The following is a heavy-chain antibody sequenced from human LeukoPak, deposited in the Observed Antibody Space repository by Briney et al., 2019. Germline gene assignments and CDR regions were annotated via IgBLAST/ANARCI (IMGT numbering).Heavy chain of an antibody. V-gene: IGHV3-7*01. CDR2: INQDGSTQ. CDR1: GFPFSGYW. J-gene: IGHJ4*02. CDR3: SRSLDY. Sequence: GGSLRLSCAASGFPFSGYWTDWVRQAPGKGMELVANINQDGSTQYYAASVKGRFTISRDNAKSSLYLQMNILRAEDTAVYYCSRSLDYLGQGALVTVSS.